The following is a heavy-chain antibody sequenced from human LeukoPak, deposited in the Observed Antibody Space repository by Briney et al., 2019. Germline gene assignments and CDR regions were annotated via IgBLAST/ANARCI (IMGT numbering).Heavy chain of an antibody. V-gene: IGHV3-30*03. D-gene: IGHD3-10*01. CDR1: GFTFSSYG. J-gene: IGHJ6*02. CDR3: ARVLWFGELLLVSNGMDV. Sequence: PGGSLRLSCAASGFTFSSYGMHWVRQAPGKGLEWVAVISYDGSNKYYADSAKGRFTISRDNSKNTLYLQMNSLRAEDTAVYYCARVLWFGELLLVSNGMDVWGQGTTVTVSS. CDR2: ISYDGSNK.